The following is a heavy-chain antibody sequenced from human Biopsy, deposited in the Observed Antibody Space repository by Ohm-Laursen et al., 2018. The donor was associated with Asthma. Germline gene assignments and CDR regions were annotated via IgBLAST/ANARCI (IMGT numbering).Heavy chain of an antibody. CDR3: ARAVDYSHYYGIDV. D-gene: IGHD3-10*01. V-gene: IGHV1-18*01. CDR2: ISVYNGNT. J-gene: IGHJ6*02. CDR1: GSTFNIAG. Sequence: GSSVTLSCPPSGSTFNIAGITWVRQAPGQGLEWMGLISVYNGNTKVAQKLQDRVTMITDTSTSTAYMELRSLRSDDTAVYFCARAVDYSHYYGIDVWGQGTTVTVS.